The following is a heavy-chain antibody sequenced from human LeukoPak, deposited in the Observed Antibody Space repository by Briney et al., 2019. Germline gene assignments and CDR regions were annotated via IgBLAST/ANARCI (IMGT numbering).Heavy chain of an antibody. CDR3: AKALRYFDWLLYDAFDI. CDR1: GFTFSSNA. D-gene: IGHD3-9*01. J-gene: IGHJ3*02. Sequence: PGGSLRLSCAASGFTFSSNAMSWVRQAPGKGLEWVSAISGSGGSTYYADSVKGRFTISRDNSKNTLYLQMNSLRAEDTAVYYCAKALRYFDWLLYDAFDIWGQGTMVTVSS. V-gene: IGHV3-23*01. CDR2: ISGSGGST.